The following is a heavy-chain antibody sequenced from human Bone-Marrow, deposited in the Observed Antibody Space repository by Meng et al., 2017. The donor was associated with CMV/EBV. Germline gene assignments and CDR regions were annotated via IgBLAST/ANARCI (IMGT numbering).Heavy chain of an antibody. J-gene: IGHJ6*02. D-gene: IGHD3-3*01. CDR3: AKDRGHYDFWSGYPYYYYYGMDV. CDR2: IWYDGSNK. CDR1: GFTFSSYG. Sequence: GESLKISCAASGFTFSSYGMHWVRQAPGKGLEWVAVIWYDGSNKYYADSVKGRFTISRDNSKNTLYLQMNSLRAEDTAVYYCAKDRGHYDFWSGYPYYYYYGMDVWGQGTTVTVSS. V-gene: IGHV3-33*06.